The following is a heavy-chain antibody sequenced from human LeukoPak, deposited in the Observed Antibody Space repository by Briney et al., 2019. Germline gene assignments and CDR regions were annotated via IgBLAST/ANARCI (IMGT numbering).Heavy chain of an antibody. V-gene: IGHV3-21*01. Sequence: GGSLRLSCAASGFTFSTYSMNWVRQAPGKGLEWVSSISSSSDYIYYADSVKGRFTISRDNSKNTLYLQMNSLRAEDTAVYYCARILSSAWGELGYWGQGTLVTVSS. J-gene: IGHJ4*02. CDR1: GFTFSTYS. CDR3: ARILSSAWGELGY. D-gene: IGHD6-19*01. CDR2: ISSSSDYI.